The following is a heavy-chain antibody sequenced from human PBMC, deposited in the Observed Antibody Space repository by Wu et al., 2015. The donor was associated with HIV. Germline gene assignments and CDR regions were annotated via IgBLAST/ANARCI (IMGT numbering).Heavy chain of an antibody. CDR2: VIPMFGVP. V-gene: IGHV1-46*03. CDR1: GYTFTRYY. Sequence: QVQLVQSGAEVKKPGASVKVSCKASGYTFTRYYMHWVRQAPGQGLEWVGRVIPMFGVPDYARRFQGRVTITADDSTRTVSLELRRLTSHDTALYFCNRRQQLVDQWGQGTLITVSS. J-gene: IGHJ4*02. CDR3: NRRQQLVDQ. D-gene: IGHD6-13*01.